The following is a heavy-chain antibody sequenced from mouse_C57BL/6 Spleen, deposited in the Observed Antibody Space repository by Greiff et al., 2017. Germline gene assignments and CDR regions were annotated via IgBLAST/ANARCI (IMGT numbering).Heavy chain of an antibody. CDR2: IHPNSGST. V-gene: IGHV1-64*01. J-gene: IGHJ3*01. D-gene: IGHD2-4*01. CDR3: AKDDYDGFAY. Sequence: QVQLQQPGAELVKPGGSVKLFCKASGYTFTRYRVHWVKEGPGQGLEWIGMIHPNSGSTNYNEKFKSKATLTVDKSSSTAYMQLRSLTSEDSAVYYCAKDDYDGFAYWGQGTLVTVSA. CDR1: GYTFTRYR.